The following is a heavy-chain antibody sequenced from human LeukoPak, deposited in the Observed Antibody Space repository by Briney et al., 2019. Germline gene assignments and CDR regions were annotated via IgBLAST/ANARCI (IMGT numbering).Heavy chain of an antibody. CDR1: GGTFSSYA. CDR3: ARDHSSSWSPRGYFQH. CDR2: IIPIFGTA. V-gene: IGHV1-69*05. D-gene: IGHD6-13*01. J-gene: IGHJ1*01. Sequence: SVKVSCKASGGTFSSYAISWVRQAPGQGLEWMGGIIPIFGTANYAQKFQGRVTITTDESTSTAYMELNSLRAEDTAVYYCARDHSSSWSPRGYFQHWGQGTLVTVSS.